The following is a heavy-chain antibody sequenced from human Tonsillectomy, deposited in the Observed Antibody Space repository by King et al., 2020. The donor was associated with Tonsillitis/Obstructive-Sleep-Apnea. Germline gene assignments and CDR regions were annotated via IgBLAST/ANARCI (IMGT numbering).Heavy chain of an antibody. V-gene: IGHV4-39*01. D-gene: IGHD4-17*01. Sequence: LQLQESGPGLVKPSETLSLTCTVSGGSISRSSYYWGWIRQPPGKGLEWIGSIYYSGSTYYNPSLKSRVTISVATSTNQFSLKLSSVTAADTAVYYCARQDYGDYRFDPWGQGTLVTVSS. J-gene: IGHJ5*02. CDR1: GGSISRSSYY. CDR2: IYYSGST. CDR3: ARQDYGDYRFDP.